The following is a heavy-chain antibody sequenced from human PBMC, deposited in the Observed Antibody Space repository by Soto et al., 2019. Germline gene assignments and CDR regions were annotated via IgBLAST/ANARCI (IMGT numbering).Heavy chain of an antibody. V-gene: IGHV2-5*02. CDR3: ALGIAARPFDS. D-gene: IGHD6-6*01. CDR1: GFSLTTTGVG. J-gene: IGHJ4*02. Sequence: QISLKESGPALVKPTQPLTLTCSFSGFSLTTTGVGVGWIRQPPGKALEWLALIYWDDDECYNPSLKNRLTITKDTSKNLVVLTMTNVDPVDTATYYCALGIAARPFDSWGQGTLVTVSS. CDR2: IYWDDDE.